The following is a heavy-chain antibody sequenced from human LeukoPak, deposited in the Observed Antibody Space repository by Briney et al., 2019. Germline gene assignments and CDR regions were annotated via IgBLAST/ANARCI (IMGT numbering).Heavy chain of an antibody. D-gene: IGHD3-3*01. CDR2: IYYSGST. CDR3: ARGGLLRFLEWLSDSDY. Sequence: SETLSLTCTVSGGSISSSSYYCGWIRQPPGKGLEWIGSIYYSGSTYYNPSLKSRVTISVDTSKNQFSLKLSSVTAADTAVYYCARGGLLRFLEWLSDSDYWGQGTLVTVSS. J-gene: IGHJ4*02. V-gene: IGHV4-39*07. CDR1: GGSISSSSYY.